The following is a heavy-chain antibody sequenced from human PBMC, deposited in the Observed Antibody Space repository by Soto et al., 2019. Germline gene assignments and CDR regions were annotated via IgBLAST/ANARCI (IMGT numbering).Heavy chain of an antibody. CDR3: ARWSYLDY. CDR1: GVSFGSYA. D-gene: IGHD1-26*01. CDR2: ISGSDGKT. Sequence: PGGSLRLSCAASGVSFGSYALSWGRQAPGKGLEWVSTISGSDGKTFYADSVKGRFSISRDTSQSTLYLQMNSLRADDTAMYYCARWSYLDYWGQGTRVTVSS. J-gene: IGHJ4*02. V-gene: IGHV3-23*01.